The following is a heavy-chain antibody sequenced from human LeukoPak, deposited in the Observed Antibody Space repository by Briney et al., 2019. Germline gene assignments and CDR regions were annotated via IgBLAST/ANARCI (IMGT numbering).Heavy chain of an antibody. V-gene: IGHV3-9*01. D-gene: IGHD3-3*01. J-gene: IGHJ3*02. CDR2: ISWNSGSI. CDR3: ARDGSYDFWSGYFDAFDI. Sequence: GGSLRLSCAASGFTFDDYAMHWVRLTPGKGLEWVSGISWNSGSIGYADSVKGRFTISRDNAKNSLYLQMNSLRAEDTAVYYCARDGSYDFWSGYFDAFDIWGQGTMVTVSS. CDR1: GFTFDDYA.